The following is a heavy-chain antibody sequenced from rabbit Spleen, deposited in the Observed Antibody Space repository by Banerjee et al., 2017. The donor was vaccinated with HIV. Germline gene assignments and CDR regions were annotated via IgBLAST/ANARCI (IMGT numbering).Heavy chain of an antibody. V-gene: IGHV1S45*01. CDR1: GVSFSSSSY. CDR2: INTITGKT. J-gene: IGHJ6*01. Sequence: QEQLTETGGGLVQPGGSLKLSCTASGVSFSSSSYVCWVRQAPGKGLEWIGCINTITGKTLYATWAKGRFTISRASSTTVTLQMTRLTAADTATYFCARDTSSSFSSYGMDLWGQGTLVTVS. CDR3: ARDTSSSFSSYGMDL. D-gene: IGHD1-1*01.